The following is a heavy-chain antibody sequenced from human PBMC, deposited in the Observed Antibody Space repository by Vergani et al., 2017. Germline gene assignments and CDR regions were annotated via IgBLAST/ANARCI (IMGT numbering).Heavy chain of an antibody. J-gene: IGHJ4*02. CDR3: ARDGEYDYVWGSYRYFDY. V-gene: IGHV1-69*18. CDR1: GGTFSSYA. Sequence: QVQLVQSGAEVKKPGSSVKVSCKASGGTFSSYAISWVRQAPGQGLEWMGRIIPIFGTANYAQKLQGRVTITADESTSTVYMELSSLRCEDTAVYYCARDGEYDYVWGSYRYFDYWGQGTLVTVSS. D-gene: IGHD3-16*02. CDR2: IIPIFGTA.